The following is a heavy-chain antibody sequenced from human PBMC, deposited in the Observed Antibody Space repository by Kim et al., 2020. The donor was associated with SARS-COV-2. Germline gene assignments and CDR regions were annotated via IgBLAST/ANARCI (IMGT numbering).Heavy chain of an antibody. CDR1: GFTFSNAS. CDR2: IRGKAETESA. J-gene: IGHJ6*01. V-gene: IGHV3-15*01. Sequence: GGSLRLSCAASGFTFSNASMSWVRQAPGKGLEWVAGIRGKAETESADYATPGNTSSTITCSDTQYTQNLHMNTPETDDTYVYYCTTDSPPHLFWGQW. CDR3: TTDSPPHLF.